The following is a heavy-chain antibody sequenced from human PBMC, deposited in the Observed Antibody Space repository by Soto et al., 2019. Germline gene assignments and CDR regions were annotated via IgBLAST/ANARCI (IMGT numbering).Heavy chain of an antibody. CDR3: ARVVVVTARYYYYYYGMDV. CDR1: GYTFTGYY. CDR2: MNPNSGNT. J-gene: IGHJ6*02. V-gene: IGHV1-8*02. Sequence: GASVKVSCKASGYTFTGYYMHWVRQAPGQGLEWMGWMNPNSGNTGYAQKFQGRVTMTRNTSISTAYMELSSLRSEDTAVYYCARVVVVTARYYYYYYGMDVWGQGTTVTVSS. D-gene: IGHD2-21*02.